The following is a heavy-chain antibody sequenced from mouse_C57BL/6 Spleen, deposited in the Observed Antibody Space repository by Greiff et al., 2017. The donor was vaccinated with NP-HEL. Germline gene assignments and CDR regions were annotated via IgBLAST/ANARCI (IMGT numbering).Heavy chain of an antibody. CDR3: ASGNYYYCSSYGFDY. CDR2: IYPGSGNT. J-gene: IGHJ2*01. CDR1: GYTFTDYY. D-gene: IGHD1-1*01. V-gene: IGHV1-76*01. Sequence: QVQLQQSGAELVRPGASVKLSCKASGYTFTDYYINWVKQRPGQGLEWIARIYPGSGNTYYNEKFKGKATLTAEKSSSTAYMQLSSLTSEDSAVYFCASGNYYYCSSYGFDYWGQGTTLTVSS.